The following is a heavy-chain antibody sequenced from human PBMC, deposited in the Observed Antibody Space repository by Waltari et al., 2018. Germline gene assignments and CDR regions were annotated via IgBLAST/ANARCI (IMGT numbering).Heavy chain of an antibody. V-gene: IGHV1-69*08. CDR3: ARVDYYDSSGQSIVDY. CDR1: GVTFSSYA. CDR2: IIPIFGTA. D-gene: IGHD3-22*01. Sequence: QVQLVQSGAEVKKPGSSVMVSCKASGVTFSSYAISWVRRAPGQGLEWMGRIIPIFGTANYAQKFQGRVTITADKSTSTAYMELSSLRSEDTAVYYCARVDYYDSSGQSIVDYWGQGTLVTVSS. J-gene: IGHJ4*02.